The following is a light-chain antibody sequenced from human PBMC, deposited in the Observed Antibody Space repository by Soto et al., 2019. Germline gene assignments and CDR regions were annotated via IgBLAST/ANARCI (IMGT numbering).Light chain of an antibody. CDR3: QQYGGSPPYT. CDR1: QSINSSY. J-gene: IGKJ2*01. CDR2: GAS. V-gene: IGKV3-20*01. Sequence: VLTQSPGTLSLSPGARATISCRASQSINSSYLAWYQHKPGQAPRLLFYGASSRATGIPHRFSGSASGTDFTLTISRLEPEDCGVYYCQQYGGSPPYTFGQGTRLEIK.